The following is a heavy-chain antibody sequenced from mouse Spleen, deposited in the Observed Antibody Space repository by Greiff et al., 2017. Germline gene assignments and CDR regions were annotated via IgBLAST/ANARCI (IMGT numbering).Heavy chain of an antibody. V-gene: IGHV3-6*01. CDR1: GYSITSGYY. D-gene: IGHD2-14*01. Sequence: ESGPGLVKPSQSLSLTCSVTGYSITSGYYWNWIRQFPGNKLEWMGYISYDGSNNYNPSLKNRISITRDTSKNQFFLKLNSVTTEDTATYYCAREEVRGYFDVWGAGTTVTVSS. CDR3: AREEVRGYFDV. J-gene: IGHJ1*01. CDR2: ISYDGSN.